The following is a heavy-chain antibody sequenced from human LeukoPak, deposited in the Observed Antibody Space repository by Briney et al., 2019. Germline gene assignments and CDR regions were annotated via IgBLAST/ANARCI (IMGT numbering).Heavy chain of an antibody. D-gene: IGHD5-12*01. Sequence: GRSLRLSCAASGVTFDDYAMHWVRQAPGKGLEWVSGISWNSGSIGYADSVKGRFTISRDNAKNSLYLQMNSLRAEDTALYYCAKDPGYDPDDPAFDIWGQGTMVTVSS. CDR2: ISWNSGSI. V-gene: IGHV3-9*01. CDR3: AKDPGYDPDDPAFDI. J-gene: IGHJ3*02. CDR1: GVTFDDYA.